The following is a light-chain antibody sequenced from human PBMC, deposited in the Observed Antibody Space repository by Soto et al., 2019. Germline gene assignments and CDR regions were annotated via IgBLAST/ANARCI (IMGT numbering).Light chain of an antibody. J-gene: IGKJ1*01. CDR1: QSISSW. Sequence: DIQMTHSPSTLSASVGDIVTITCRASQSISSWLAWYQQKPGKAPKLLIYDASSLESGVPSRFSGSGSGTEFTLTISGLQPDDFATYYCQHYNSYSEAFGHGTKVDIK. CDR2: DAS. V-gene: IGKV1-5*01. CDR3: QHYNSYSEA.